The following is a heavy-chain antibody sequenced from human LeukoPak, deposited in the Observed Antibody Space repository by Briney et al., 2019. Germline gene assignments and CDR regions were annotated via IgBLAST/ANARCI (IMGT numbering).Heavy chain of an antibody. CDR3: ATPFGIITGGHFDY. CDR2: IIPILGIA. J-gene: IGHJ4*02. Sequence: SVKVSCKASGGTFSSYTISWARQAPGQGLEWMGRIIPILGIANYAQKFQGRVTITADKSTSTAYMELSSLRSEDTAVYYCATPFGIITGGHFDYWGQGTLVTVSS. V-gene: IGHV1-69*02. D-gene: IGHD1-1*01. CDR1: GGTFSSYT.